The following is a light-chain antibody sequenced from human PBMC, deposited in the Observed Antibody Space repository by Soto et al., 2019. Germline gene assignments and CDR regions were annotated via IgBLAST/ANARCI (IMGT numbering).Light chain of an antibody. CDR2: WAS. CDR1: QRILYSSNYKTY. CDR3: YQYYTVLPT. J-gene: IGKJ4*01. V-gene: IGKV4-1*01. Sequence: DIVMNQSPDSLSVSLGERATINGKSSQRILYSSNYKTYLAWYQQKPGQPPKLLIYWASTRASGVPDRFSGSGSGTDYTLTMSSLQAEDVAVYYCYQYYTVLPTFGGGTKVEIK.